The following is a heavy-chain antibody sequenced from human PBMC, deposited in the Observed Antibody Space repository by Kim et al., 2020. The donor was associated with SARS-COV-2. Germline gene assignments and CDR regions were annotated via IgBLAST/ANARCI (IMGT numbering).Heavy chain of an antibody. CDR1: GSTFRDYH. Sequence: ASVKVSCRASGSTFRDYHIHWVRQAPGQGLEWMGWINPGSGGTNYAQRFQGWVTMTRDTSISTAYMELSRLSSDDTAVYYCARGRSGYGMDVWGQGTTVTVSS. J-gene: IGHJ6*02. CDR2: INPGSGGT. V-gene: IGHV1-2*04. CDR3: ARGRSGYGMDV.